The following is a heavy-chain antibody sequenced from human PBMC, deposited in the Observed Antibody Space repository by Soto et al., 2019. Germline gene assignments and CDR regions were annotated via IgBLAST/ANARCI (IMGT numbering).Heavy chain of an antibody. Sequence: PGGSLRRSCAASGFTFSSYGMHWVRQAPGKGLEWVAIISYDGSYKHHADSVKGRFTISRDNSKNTLYLQMNSLRAEDTAVYYCVKGQWLVDYWGQGTLVTVSS. CDR1: GFTFSSYG. CDR2: ISYDGSYK. D-gene: IGHD6-19*01. V-gene: IGHV3-30*18. J-gene: IGHJ4*02. CDR3: VKGQWLVDY.